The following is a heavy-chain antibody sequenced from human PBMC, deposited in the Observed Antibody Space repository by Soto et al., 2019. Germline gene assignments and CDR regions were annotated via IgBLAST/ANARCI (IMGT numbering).Heavy chain of an antibody. J-gene: IGHJ4*02. CDR2: VTGSGVST. V-gene: IGHV3-23*01. D-gene: IGHD3-10*01. CDR3: AKTRVGRGAYYFAY. CDR1: EITFRSFV. Sequence: PGVPLRLSFTALEITFRSFVRSWVRQAPGKGLEWVSAVTGSGVSTYYADSVRGRFTISRDNSKNTLYLQMNTLRAEDPAGYYCAKTRVGRGAYYFAYCGQGTLVTVSS.